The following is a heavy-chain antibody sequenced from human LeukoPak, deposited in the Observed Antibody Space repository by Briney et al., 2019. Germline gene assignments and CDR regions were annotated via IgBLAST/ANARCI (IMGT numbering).Heavy chain of an antibody. D-gene: IGHD2-15*01. J-gene: IGHJ1*01. CDR3: AKANRDIYFQH. CDR1: GFTFSSYA. CDR2: ISYDGSNK. V-gene: IGHV3-30*04. Sequence: RPGGSLRLSCAASGFTFSSYAMHWVRQAPGKGLEWVAVISYDGSNKYYADSVKGRFTISRDNSKNTLYLQMNSLRAEDTAVYYCAKANRDIYFQHWGQGTLVTVSS.